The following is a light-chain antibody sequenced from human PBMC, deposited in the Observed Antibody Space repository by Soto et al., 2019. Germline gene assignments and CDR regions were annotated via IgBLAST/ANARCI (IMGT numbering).Light chain of an antibody. CDR1: SSDVGTYNY. Sequence: QSALTQPASVSGSPGQSITISCTGTSSDVGTYNYVSWYQQYPGKAPKLMIYEVTNRPSGVSNRFSGSKSGNTASLTISGLQAEDEADYYCTSYTSRSTQVFGGGTKLTVL. J-gene: IGLJ3*02. CDR2: EVT. V-gene: IGLV2-14*01. CDR3: TSYTSRSTQV.